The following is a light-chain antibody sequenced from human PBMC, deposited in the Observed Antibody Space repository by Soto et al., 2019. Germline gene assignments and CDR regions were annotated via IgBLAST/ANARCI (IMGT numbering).Light chain of an antibody. V-gene: IGKV1-39*01. CDR3: QQSYRAPLT. Sequence: DIQMTQSPASLSASVGATIIIICRASQSISTYLNWYQQKPGKAPKLLICSASDLQSGVPSRFSGSGSGTEFTLTISSLQPEDFAAYYCQQSYRAPLTFGPGTKVDIK. J-gene: IGKJ3*01. CDR2: SAS. CDR1: QSISTY.